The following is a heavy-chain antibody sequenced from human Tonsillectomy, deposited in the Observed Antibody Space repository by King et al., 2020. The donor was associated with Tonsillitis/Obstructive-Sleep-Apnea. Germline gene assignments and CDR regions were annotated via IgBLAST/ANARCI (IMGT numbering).Heavy chain of an antibody. V-gene: IGHV4-59*08. CDR1: GGSISSYY. J-gene: IGHJ4*02. D-gene: IGHD4-17*01. Sequence: QLQESGPGLVKPSETLSLTCTVSGGSISSYYWSWIRQPPGKGLEWIGYIYYSGSTNYNPSLKSRVTISVDTSKNQFSLKLSSVTAADTAVYYCARHSDYGDYLDYWGQGTLVTVSS. CDR2: IYYSGST. CDR3: ARHSDYGDYLDY.